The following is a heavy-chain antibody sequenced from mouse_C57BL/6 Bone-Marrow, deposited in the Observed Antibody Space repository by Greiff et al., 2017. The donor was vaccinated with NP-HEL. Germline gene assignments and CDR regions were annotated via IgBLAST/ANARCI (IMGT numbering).Heavy chain of an antibody. V-gene: IGHV5-4*01. CDR2: ISDGGSYT. CDR3: ARDILYDGRGYFDV. Sequence: EVMLVESGGGLVKPGGSLKLSCAASGFTFSSYAMSWVRQTPEKRLEWVATISDGGSYTYYPDNVKGRFTISRDNAKNNLYLQMSHLKSEDTAMYYCARDILYDGRGYFDVWGTGTTVTVSS. D-gene: IGHD2-3*01. J-gene: IGHJ1*03. CDR1: GFTFSSYA.